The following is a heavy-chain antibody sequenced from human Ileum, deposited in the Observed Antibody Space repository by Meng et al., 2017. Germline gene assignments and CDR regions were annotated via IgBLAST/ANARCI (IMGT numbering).Heavy chain of an antibody. CDR3: ARDSSSGSFDY. CDR2: ISSSSSYI. V-gene: IGHV3-21*01. CDR1: GFTFSSYS. J-gene: IGHJ4*02. D-gene: IGHD6-13*01. Sequence: GGSLRLSCAASGFTFSSYSMNWVRQAPGKGLAWVSSISSSSSYIYYADSVKGRFTISRDNAKNSLYLQMNSLRAEDTAVYYCARDSSSGSFDYWGQGTLVTVSS.